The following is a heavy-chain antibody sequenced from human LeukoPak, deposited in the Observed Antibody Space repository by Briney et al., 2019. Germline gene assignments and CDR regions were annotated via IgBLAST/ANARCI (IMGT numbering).Heavy chain of an antibody. D-gene: IGHD3-10*01. CDR2: IYYSGST. CDR1: GGSISSYY. Sequence: SETLSLTCTVSGGSISSYYWSWIRQPPGKGLGWIGYIYYSGSTNYNPSLKSRVTISVDTSKNQFSLKLSSVTAADTAVYYCAKQLSYYYGSGRGNWFDPWGQGTLVTVSS. CDR3: AKQLSYYYGSGRGNWFDP. J-gene: IGHJ5*02. V-gene: IGHV4-59*01.